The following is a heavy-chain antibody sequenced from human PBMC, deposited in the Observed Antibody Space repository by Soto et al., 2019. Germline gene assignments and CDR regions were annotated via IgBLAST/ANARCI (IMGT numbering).Heavy chain of an antibody. CDR3: TREGGGIAAAGAGNDAFDI. CDR2: INPNNGDP. Sequence: PGQGLEWMGWINPNNGDPNYAQKFQGRVTMTRDTSINTAYMELRWLRTEDTAVYYCTREGGGIAAAGAGNDAFDIWGQGTKVTVSS. J-gene: IGHJ3*02. D-gene: IGHD6-13*01. V-gene: IGHV1-2*02.